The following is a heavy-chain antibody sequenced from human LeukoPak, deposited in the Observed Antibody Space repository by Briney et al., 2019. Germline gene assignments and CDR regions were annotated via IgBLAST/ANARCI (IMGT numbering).Heavy chain of an antibody. CDR2: IRSKAYGGTT. D-gene: IGHD6-19*01. J-gene: IGHJ4*02. CDR1: GFTFGDYA. Sequence: PGRSLRLSCTASGFTFGDYAMSWVRQAPGKGLEWVGFIRSKAYGGTTEYAASVKGRFTISRDDSKSIAYLQMNSLKTEDTAVYYCTRGSSSGWYWTYYLDYWGQGTLVTVSS. CDR3: TRGSSSGWYWTYYLDY. V-gene: IGHV3-49*04.